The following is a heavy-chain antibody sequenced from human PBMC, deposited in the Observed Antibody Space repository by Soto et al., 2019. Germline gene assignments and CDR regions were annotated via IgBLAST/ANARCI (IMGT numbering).Heavy chain of an antibody. J-gene: IGHJ6*02. CDR3: TREDYYGSKMHGMDV. D-gene: IGHD3-22*01. Sequence: EVQLVESGGGLIQPGGSLRLSCAASGFSVSSNYMSWVRQAPGKGLEWVSVFYTDGSRYYADSVKGRCTMSRDTSKNTLNLQMNRLRAEDTAVYYCTREDYYGSKMHGMDVWGQGTTVTVSS. V-gene: IGHV3-53*01. CDR2: FYTDGSR. CDR1: GFSVSSNY.